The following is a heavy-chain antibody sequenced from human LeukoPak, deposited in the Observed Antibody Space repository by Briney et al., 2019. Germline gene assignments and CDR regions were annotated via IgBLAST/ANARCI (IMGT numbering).Heavy chain of an antibody. CDR2: FDPEDGET. Sequence: ASVKVSCKVSGYTLTELSMHWVRQAPGKGLEWMGGFDPEDGETIYAQKFQGRVTMTEDTSTDTAYMELSSLRSEDTAVYYCATLRYYDFWSGYVCWGQGTLVTVSS. D-gene: IGHD3-3*01. V-gene: IGHV1-24*01. CDR1: GYTLTELS. CDR3: ATLRYYDFWSGYVC. J-gene: IGHJ4*02.